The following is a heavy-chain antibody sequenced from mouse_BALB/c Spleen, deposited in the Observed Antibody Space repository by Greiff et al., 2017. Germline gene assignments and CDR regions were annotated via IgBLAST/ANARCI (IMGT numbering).Heavy chain of an antibody. CDR2: ISSGGST. CDR3: ARVHYGRYFDV. Sequence: EVKLVESGGGLVKPGGSLKLSCAASGFTFSSYAMSWVRQTPEKRLEWVASISSGGSTYYPDSVKGRFTISRDNARNILYLQMSSLRSEDTAMYYCARVHYGRYFDVWGAGTTVTVSS. V-gene: IGHV5-6-5*01. CDR1: GFTFSSYA. J-gene: IGHJ1*01. D-gene: IGHD1-2*01.